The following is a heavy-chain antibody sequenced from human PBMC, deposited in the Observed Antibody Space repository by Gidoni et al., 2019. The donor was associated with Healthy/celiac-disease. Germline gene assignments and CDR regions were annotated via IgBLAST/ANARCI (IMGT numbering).Heavy chain of an antibody. CDR3: ARVHYDSSGYPFDY. V-gene: IGHV1-8*01. CDR1: GYTFTSYD. Sequence: QVQLVQSGAEVKKPGASVTVSCQASGYTFTSYDINWVRQATGQGLEWMGWMNPNSGNTGYAQKFQGRVTMTRNTSISTAYMELSSLRSEDTAVYYCARVHYDSSGYPFDYWGQGTLVTVSS. D-gene: IGHD3-22*01. J-gene: IGHJ4*02. CDR2: MNPNSGNT.